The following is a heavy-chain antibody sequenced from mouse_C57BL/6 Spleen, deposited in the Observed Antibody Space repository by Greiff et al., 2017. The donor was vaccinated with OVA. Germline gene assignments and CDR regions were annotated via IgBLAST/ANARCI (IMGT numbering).Heavy chain of an antibody. V-gene: IGHV1-15*01. CDR2: IDPETGGT. J-gene: IGHJ2*01. D-gene: IGHD1-1*01. CDR3: TRWNYYGSSD. Sequence: QVQLQQSGAELVRPGASVTLSCKASGYTFTDYEMHWVKQTPVHGLEWIGAIDPETGGTAYNQKFKGKAILTADKSSSTAYMELRSLTSEDSAVYYCTRWNYYGSSDWGQGTTLTVSS. CDR1: GYTFTDYE.